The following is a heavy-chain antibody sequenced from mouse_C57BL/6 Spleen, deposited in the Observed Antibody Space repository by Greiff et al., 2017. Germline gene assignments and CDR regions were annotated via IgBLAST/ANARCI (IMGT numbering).Heavy chain of an antibody. D-gene: IGHD2-4*01. J-gene: IGHJ3*01. CDR3: ARGGYDYDGAWFAY. Sequence: EVQVVESGPGLVKPSQSLSLTCSVTGYSITSGYYWNWIRQFPGNKLEWMGYISYDGSNNYNPSLKNRSSITRDTSKNQFFLKLNSVTTEDTATYYCARGGYDYDGAWFAYWGQGTLVTVSA. V-gene: IGHV3-6*01. CDR1: GYSITSGYY. CDR2: ISYDGSN.